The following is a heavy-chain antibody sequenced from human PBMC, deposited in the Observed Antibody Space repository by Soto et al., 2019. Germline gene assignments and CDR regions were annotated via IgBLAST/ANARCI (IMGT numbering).Heavy chain of an antibody. J-gene: IGHJ6*02. CDR2: VSAGGDMT. CDR1: GFTFSSYA. CDR3: ARGDRGGSGSPGSYYYSGLDV. V-gene: IGHV3-23*01. D-gene: IGHD3-10*01. Sequence: DVQLLESGGHLVQPGGSLRLSCAASGFTFSSYAMSWVRQAPGKGLEWVSSVSAGGDMTYYSDSVKGRFTISRDNSNNALFLQMNGLRIEDTDLYYCARGDRGGSGSPGSYYYSGLDVWGQGTTVTVS.